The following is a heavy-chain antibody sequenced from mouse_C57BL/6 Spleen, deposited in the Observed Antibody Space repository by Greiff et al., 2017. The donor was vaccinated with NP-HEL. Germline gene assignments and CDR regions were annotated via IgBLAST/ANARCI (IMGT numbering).Heavy chain of an antibody. CDR1: GFSLTSYG. J-gene: IGHJ4*01. D-gene: IGHD1-1*01. CDR2: IWSGGST. Sequence: QVQLQQSGPGLVQPSQSLSITCTVSGFSLTSYGVHWVRQPPGKGLEWLGVIWSGGSTDYNAAFISRLSISKDNSKSQVFFKMNSLQADDTAIYYCAKNWGYGSSYNYAMDYWGQGTSVTVSS. CDR3: AKNWGYGSSYNYAMDY. V-gene: IGHV2-4*01.